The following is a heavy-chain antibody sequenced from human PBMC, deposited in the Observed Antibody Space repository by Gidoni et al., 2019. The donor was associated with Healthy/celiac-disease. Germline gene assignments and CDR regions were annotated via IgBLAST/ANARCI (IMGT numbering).Heavy chain of an antibody. Sequence: QVQLQQWGAGLLKPSEPLSLTCAAYGGSFSGYYWSWTRQPPGKGLEWIGEINHSGSTNYTPSLKRRVTIAVDTSKNQFSLKLSSVTAADTAVYYCARDRSYGSGSYRPRRGSRFDYWGQGTLVTVSS. J-gene: IGHJ4*02. V-gene: IGHV4-34*01. CDR2: INHSGST. CDR1: GGSFSGYY. CDR3: ARDRSYGSGSYRPRRGSRFDY. D-gene: IGHD3-10*01.